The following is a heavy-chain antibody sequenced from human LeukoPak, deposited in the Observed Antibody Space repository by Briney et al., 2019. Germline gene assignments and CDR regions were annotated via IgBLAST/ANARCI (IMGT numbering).Heavy chain of an antibody. CDR2: ISYDGSNK. Sequence: GGSLRLSCAASGFTFSSYGMHWVRQAPGKGLEWVAVISYDGSNKYYADSVKGRFTISRDNSKNTLYLQMNSLRSDDTAVYYCARGGGTFDYWGQGTLVTVSS. D-gene: IGHD3-16*01. CDR1: GFTFSSYG. CDR3: ARGGGTFDY. J-gene: IGHJ4*02. V-gene: IGHV3-30*03.